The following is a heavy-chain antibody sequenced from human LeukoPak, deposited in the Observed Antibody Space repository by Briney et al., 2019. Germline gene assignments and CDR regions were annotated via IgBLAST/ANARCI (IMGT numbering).Heavy chain of an antibody. J-gene: IGHJ4*02. CDR3: AKDMEITMIVVADY. D-gene: IGHD3-22*01. V-gene: IGHV3-30*18. CDR2: ISYDGSNK. CDR1: GFTFSSYG. Sequence: GRSLRLSCAASGFTFSSYGMHWVRQALGKGLEWVAVISYDGSNKYYADSVKGRFTISRDNSKNTLYLQMNSLRAEDTAVYYCAKDMEITMIVVADYWGQGTLVTVSS.